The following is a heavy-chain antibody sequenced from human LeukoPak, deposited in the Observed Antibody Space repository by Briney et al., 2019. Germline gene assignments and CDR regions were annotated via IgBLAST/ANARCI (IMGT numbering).Heavy chain of an antibody. CDR1: GVTFGRYW. Sequence: GGALRLSCAASGVTFGRYWMSWGREAPGKGVEGGANINQDESEKYYVASVKGGVTISRDNHKNSLFLQMNSLRAEDTAVYYCARVRTVTYYGMDVWGKGTTVTVSS. J-gene: IGHJ6*04. CDR2: INQDESEK. D-gene: IGHD4-17*01. CDR3: ARVRTVTYYGMDV. V-gene: IGHV3-7*03.